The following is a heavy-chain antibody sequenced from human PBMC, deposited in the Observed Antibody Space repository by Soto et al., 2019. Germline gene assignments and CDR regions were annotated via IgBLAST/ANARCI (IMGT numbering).Heavy chain of an antibody. CDR2: ISAGNGNT. D-gene: IGHD3-10*01. V-gene: IGHV1-3*01. Sequence: ASVKVSCKASGYTFNSYAMHWVRQAPGQRLEWMGWISAGNGNTKYSQKFQGRVTITRDTSASIAYMELSSLRSEDTAVYYCARATYTSGGSPTFAMDVWGQGTTVTVSS. J-gene: IGHJ6*02. CDR1: GYTFNSYA. CDR3: ARATYTSGGSPTFAMDV.